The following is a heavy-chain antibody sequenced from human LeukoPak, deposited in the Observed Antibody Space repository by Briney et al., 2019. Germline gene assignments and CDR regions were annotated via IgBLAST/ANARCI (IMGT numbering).Heavy chain of an antibody. CDR3: ASGTTGIVVVPATLRNYYFDY. J-gene: IGHJ4*02. Sequence: ASVKVSCKASGGTFSSYAISWVRQAPGQGLEWMGGIIPIFGTANYAQKFQGRVTITTDKSTSTAYMELSSLRSEDTAVYYCASGTTGIVVVPATLRNYYFDYWGQGTLVTVSS. D-gene: IGHD2-2*01. CDR2: IIPIFGTA. CDR1: GGTFSSYA. V-gene: IGHV1-69*05.